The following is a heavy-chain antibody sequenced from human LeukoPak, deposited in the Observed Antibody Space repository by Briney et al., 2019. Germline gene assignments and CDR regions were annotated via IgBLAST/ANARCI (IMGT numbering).Heavy chain of an antibody. CDR2: IKQDGSEK. Sequence: GGSLRLSCAASGFTLSDDWMTWVRQAPGKGLEWVAYIKQDGSEKYYVDSVKGRFTISRDNSKNSLYLQMNSLRAEDTAVYYCARGGWYFDYWGQGTLVTVSS. D-gene: IGHD6-19*01. CDR1: GFTLSDDW. CDR3: ARGGWYFDY. J-gene: IGHJ4*02. V-gene: IGHV3-7*04.